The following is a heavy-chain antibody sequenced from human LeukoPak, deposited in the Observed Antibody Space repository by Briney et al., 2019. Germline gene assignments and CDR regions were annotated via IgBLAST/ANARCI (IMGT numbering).Heavy chain of an antibody. CDR1: GFTFSSYW. V-gene: IGHV3-7*01. CDR3: ARDLSGVTGYTYGRGIDY. Sequence: GGSLRLSCAASGFTFSSYWMSRVRQAPGKGLEWVANIKKDGSEKYYVDAVKGRFTISRDNAKTSLYLQMNSLRAEDTAVYYCARDLSGVTGYTYGRGIDYWGQGTLVTVSS. CDR2: IKKDGSEK. J-gene: IGHJ4*02. D-gene: IGHD5-18*01.